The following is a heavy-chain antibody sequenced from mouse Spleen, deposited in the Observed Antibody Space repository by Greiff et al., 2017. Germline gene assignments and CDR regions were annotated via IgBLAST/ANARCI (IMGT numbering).Heavy chain of an antibody. CDR1: GYTFTSYW. Sequence: VKLQQPGAELVMPGASVKLSCKASGYTFTSYWMHWVKQRPGQGLEWIGEIDPSDSYTNYNQKFKGKATLTVDKSSSTAYMQLSSLTSEDSAVYYCARSYRYYFDYWGQGTTLTVSS. CDR3: ARSYRYYFDY. CDR2: IDPSDSYT. D-gene: IGHD2-14*01. J-gene: IGHJ2*01. V-gene: IGHV1-69*01.